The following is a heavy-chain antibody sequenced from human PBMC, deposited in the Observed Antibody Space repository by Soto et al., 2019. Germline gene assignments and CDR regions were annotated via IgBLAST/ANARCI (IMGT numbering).Heavy chain of an antibody. Sequence: APGKGLEWVSVIYSGGSTYYADSVKGRFTISRHNSKNTLYLQMNSLRAEDTAVYYCARGGTPNYYWGQGTLVTVSS. CDR3: ARGGTPNYY. V-gene: IGHV3-53*04. CDR2: IYSGGST. J-gene: IGHJ4*02. D-gene: IGHD1-1*01.